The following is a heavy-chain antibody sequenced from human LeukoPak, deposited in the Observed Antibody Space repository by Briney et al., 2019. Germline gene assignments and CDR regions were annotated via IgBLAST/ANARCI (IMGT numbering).Heavy chain of an antibody. CDR1: GFTFSSYG. Sequence: PGGSLRLSCAASGFTFSSYGMSWVRQAPGKGLEWVSAISGSGGSTYYADSVKDRFTISRDNSKNTLYLQMNSLRAEDTAVYYCAKDHSSGYNWFDPWGQGTLVTVSS. J-gene: IGHJ5*02. V-gene: IGHV3-23*01. D-gene: IGHD3-22*01. CDR3: AKDHSSGYNWFDP. CDR2: ISGSGGST.